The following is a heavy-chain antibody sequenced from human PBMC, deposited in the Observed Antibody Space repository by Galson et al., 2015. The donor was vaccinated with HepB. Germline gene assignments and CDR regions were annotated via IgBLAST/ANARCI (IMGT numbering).Heavy chain of an antibody. CDR3: ARGSDYAPFMVY. D-gene: IGHD4-17*01. J-gene: IGHJ4*02. CDR2: IIHSGST. CDR1: GGSFSGYY. V-gene: IGHV4-34*01. Sequence: QVQLQESGPGLVKPSETLSLTCVVYGGSFSGYYWSWIRQPPGKRLEWIGEIIHSGSTNYNPSLKSRVTISVDTSKNQLSLKLSSVTAADTAVYYCARGSDYAPFMVYWGQGILVTVSS.